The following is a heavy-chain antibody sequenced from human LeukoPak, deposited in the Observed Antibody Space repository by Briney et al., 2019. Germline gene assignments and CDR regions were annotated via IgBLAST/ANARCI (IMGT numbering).Heavy chain of an antibody. CDR1: GFTVSSNY. V-gene: IGHV3-53*01. D-gene: IGHD2-15*01. Sequence: HSGGSLRLSCAASGFTVSSNYMSWVRQAPGKGLEWVSVIYSGGSTIYHADSVKGRFTISRDNAKNSLYLQMNSLRAEDTAVYYCARDLGDCSGGSCYLPDAFDIWGQGTMVTVSS. CDR3: ARDLGDCSGGSCYLPDAFDI. J-gene: IGHJ3*02. CDR2: IYSGGSTI.